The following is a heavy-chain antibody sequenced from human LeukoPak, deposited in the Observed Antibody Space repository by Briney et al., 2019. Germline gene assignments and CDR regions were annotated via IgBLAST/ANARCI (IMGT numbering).Heavy chain of an antibody. CDR3: ARVADCTNGVCYTTDAFDI. D-gene: IGHD2-8*01. J-gene: IGHJ3*02. CDR1: GYTFTSYG. V-gene: IGHV1-18*01. Sequence: ASVKVSCKASGYTFTSYGISWVRQAPGQGLEGMGWISAYNGNTNYAQKLQGRVTMTTDTSTSTAYMELRSLRSDDTAVYYCARVADCTNGVCYTTDAFDIWGQGTMVTVSS. CDR2: ISAYNGNT.